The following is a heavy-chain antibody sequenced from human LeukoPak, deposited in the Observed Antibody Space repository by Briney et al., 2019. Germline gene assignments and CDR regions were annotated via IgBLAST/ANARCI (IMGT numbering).Heavy chain of an antibody. CDR1: GYTFTGYY. V-gene: IGHV1-2*02. D-gene: IGHD3-10*01. Sequence: ASVKVSCKASGYTFTGYYMHWVRQAPGQGLEWMGWINPNSGGTNYAQKFQGRVTMTRDTSISTAYMELSRLRSDDTAVYYCARDSFSNTYYYGSGSYYYMDVWGKGTTVTISS. J-gene: IGHJ6*03. CDR2: INPNSGGT. CDR3: ARDSFSNTYYYGSGSYYYMDV.